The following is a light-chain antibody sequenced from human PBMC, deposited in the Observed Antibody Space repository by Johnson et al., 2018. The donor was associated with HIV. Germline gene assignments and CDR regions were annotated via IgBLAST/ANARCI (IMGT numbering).Light chain of an antibody. J-gene: IGLJ1*01. Sequence: QSVLTQPPSVSAAPGQKVTISCSGSSSNIGNNYVSWYQQHPGTAHKLLIYENNKRPSGIPDRFSGSKSGPSATLRITGLQTGDEADYYCGTWDSSLSVNYVFGTGTKVTVL. CDR3: GTWDSSLSVNYV. CDR2: ENN. V-gene: IGLV1-51*02. CDR1: SSNIGNNY.